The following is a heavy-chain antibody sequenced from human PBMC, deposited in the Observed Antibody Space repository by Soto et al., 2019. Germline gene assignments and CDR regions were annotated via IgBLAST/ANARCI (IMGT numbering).Heavy chain of an antibody. CDR2: IDPSDSYT. D-gene: IGHD3-10*01. Sequence: EVQLVQSGAEVKKPGESLRISCKGSGYSFTSYWINWVRQMPGKGLEWMGMIDPSDSYTNYSPSSQGHVTISADKSISTAYLQWSSLKASDTPMYYCARQWAIGSGSYTNWFDPWGQGTLVTVSS. CDR1: GYSFTSYW. J-gene: IGHJ5*02. CDR3: ARQWAIGSGSYTNWFDP. V-gene: IGHV5-10-1*01.